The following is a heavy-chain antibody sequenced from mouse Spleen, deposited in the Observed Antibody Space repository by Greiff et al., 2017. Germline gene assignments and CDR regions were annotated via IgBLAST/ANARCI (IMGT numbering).Heavy chain of an antibody. J-gene: IGHJ1*01. Sequence: EVQLVESGGGLVKPGGSLKLSCAASGFTFSDYGMHWVRQAPEKGLEWVAYISSGSSTIYYADTVKGRFTFSRDNATNTLFLQLTSLRTEETAMYYCAKTFYGNYGYFDDWGAGTTVTVSS. D-gene: IGHD2-1*01. CDR2: ISSGSSTI. V-gene: IGHV5-17*01. CDR1: GFTFSDYG. CDR3: AKTFYGNYGYFDD.